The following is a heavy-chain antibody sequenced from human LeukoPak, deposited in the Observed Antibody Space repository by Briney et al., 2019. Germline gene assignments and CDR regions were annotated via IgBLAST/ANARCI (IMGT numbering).Heavy chain of an antibody. CDR3: ARFNLFPYYSFDI. V-gene: IGHV4-34*01. D-gene: IGHD3-10*01. CDR1: GGSFSGYY. CDR2: INHSGST. Sequence: SETLSLTCAVYGGSFSGYYWSWIRQPPGKGLEWTGEINHSGSTNYNPSLKSRVTISVDTSKNQFSLQLNSVTAADTSLYYCARFNLFPYYSFDIWGQGTMVTVSS. J-gene: IGHJ3*02.